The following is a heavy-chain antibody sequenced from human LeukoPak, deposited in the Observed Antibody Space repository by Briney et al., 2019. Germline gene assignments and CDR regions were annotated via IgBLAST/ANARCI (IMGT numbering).Heavy chain of an antibody. Sequence: GGSLGLSCAASGFTVSSNYMSWVRQAPGKGLEWVSVMYSGGSTYYADSVKGRFTISRDNSKNTLYLQMNSLRAEDTAVYYCASGSHYDSSGYPHDAFDIWGQGTMVTVS. CDR3: ASGSHYDSSGYPHDAFDI. J-gene: IGHJ3*02. D-gene: IGHD3-22*01. CDR1: GFTVSSNY. CDR2: MYSGGST. V-gene: IGHV3-66*01.